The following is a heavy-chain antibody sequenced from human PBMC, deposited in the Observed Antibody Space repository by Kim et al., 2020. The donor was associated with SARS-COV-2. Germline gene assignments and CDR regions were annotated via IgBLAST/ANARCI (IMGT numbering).Heavy chain of an antibody. CDR2: FDPEDGET. CDR3: ATAAALRRNWNYYYYYYGMDV. V-gene: IGHV1-24*01. Sequence: ASVKVSCKVSGYTLTELSMHWVRQAPGKGLEWMGGFDPEDGETNYAQKFQGRVTMTEDTSTDTAYMELSSLRSEDTAVYYCATAAALRRNWNYYYYYYGMDVWGQGTTVTVSS. CDR1: GYTLTELS. J-gene: IGHJ6*02. D-gene: IGHD1-7*01.